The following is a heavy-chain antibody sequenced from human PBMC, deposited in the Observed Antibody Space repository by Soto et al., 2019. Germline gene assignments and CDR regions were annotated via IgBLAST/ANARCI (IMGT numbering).Heavy chain of an antibody. Sequence: QVELQESGPGLVKPSGTLSLTCAVSGASVSSTYWWSWVRQPPGKGPEWIGEINHRGSANYHPSLKSRVTISVDISKSQFSLRLTSVTAAHTAVYYCARYNAASGTYYFDYWGQGALVTVSS. V-gene: IGHV4-4*02. CDR2: INHRGSA. CDR1: GASVSSTYW. D-gene: IGHD6-13*01. CDR3: ARYNAASGTYYFDY. J-gene: IGHJ4*02.